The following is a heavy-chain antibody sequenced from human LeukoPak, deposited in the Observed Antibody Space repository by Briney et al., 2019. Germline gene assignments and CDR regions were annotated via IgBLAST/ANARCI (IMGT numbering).Heavy chain of an antibody. CDR1: GGPINSRTYY. CDR3: ARYSGYYLSYFDY. CDR2: IYYSGST. J-gene: IGHJ4*02. D-gene: IGHD3-22*01. Sequence: SETLSLTCIVSGGPINSRTYYWGWIRQPPGKGLEWIGSIYYSGSTYYNPSLKSRVTISVDTSKNQFSLKLNSVTAADTAMYYCARYSGYYLSYFDYWGQGTLVTVSS. V-gene: IGHV4-39*01.